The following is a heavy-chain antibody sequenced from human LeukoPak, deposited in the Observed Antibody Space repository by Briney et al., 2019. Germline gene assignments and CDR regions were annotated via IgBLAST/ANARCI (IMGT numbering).Heavy chain of an antibody. CDR2: ISGGGART. Sequence: GGSLRLSCAASGFTFSSYDMSWVRQAPGKGLDWVSPISGGGARTYYAGSVKGRFTISRDTSKNTLYLQMNSLRAEDTAVYYCAKDMGEDGSYYLDYWGQGTLVTVSS. V-gene: IGHV3-23*01. J-gene: IGHJ4*02. D-gene: IGHD1-26*01. CDR1: GFTFSSYD. CDR3: AKDMGEDGSYYLDY.